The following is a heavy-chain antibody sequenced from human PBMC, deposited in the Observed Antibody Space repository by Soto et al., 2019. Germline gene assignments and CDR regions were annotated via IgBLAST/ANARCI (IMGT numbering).Heavy chain of an antibody. CDR3: ARADVYYGSGSYFFSGMDV. V-gene: IGHV4-59*01. CDR1: GGSISSYY. CDR2: IYYSGST. J-gene: IGHJ6*02. D-gene: IGHD3-10*01. Sequence: PSETLSLTCTVSGGSISSYYWSWIRQPPGNGLEWIGYIYYSGSTNYNPSLKSRVTISVDTSKNQFSLKLSSVTAADTAVYYCARADVYYGSGSYFFSGMDVWGQGTTVTVSS.